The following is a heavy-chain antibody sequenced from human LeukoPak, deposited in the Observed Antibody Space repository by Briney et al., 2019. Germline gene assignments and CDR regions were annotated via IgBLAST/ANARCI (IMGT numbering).Heavy chain of an antibody. V-gene: IGHV3-21*01. CDR3: ARGGNSAKNDY. Sequence: GGSLRLSCAASGFTFSSYSMNWVRQAPGKGLEWVSSISSSSSYIYYADSVKGRFTITRDNAKNSLYLQMNSLRAEDTAVYYCARGGNSAKNDYWGQGTLVTVSS. CDR1: GFTFSSYS. J-gene: IGHJ4*02. D-gene: IGHD4-23*01. CDR2: ISSSSSYI.